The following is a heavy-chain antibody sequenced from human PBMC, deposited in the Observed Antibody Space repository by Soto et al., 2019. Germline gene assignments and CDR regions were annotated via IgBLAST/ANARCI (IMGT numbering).Heavy chain of an antibody. CDR1: GFTFSSYG. CDR3: AREPDSCGYYPPSRHFDY. J-gene: IGHJ4*02. CDR2: IWYDGSNK. V-gene: IGHV3-33*01. Sequence: QVQLVESGGGVVQPGRSLRLSCAASGFTFSSYGMHWVRQAPGKGLEWVAVIWYDGSNKYYADSVKGRFTISRDNSKNTLYLQMNSLRAEDTAVYYCAREPDSCGYYPPSRHFDYWGQGTLVTVSS. D-gene: IGHD3-22*01.